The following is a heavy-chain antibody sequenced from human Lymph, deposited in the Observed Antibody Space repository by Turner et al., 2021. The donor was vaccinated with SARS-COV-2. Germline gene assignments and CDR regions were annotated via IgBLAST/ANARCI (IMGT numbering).Heavy chain of an antibody. D-gene: IGHD1-26*01. CDR2: MNPNSGNT. CDR1: GSTFTSYD. Sequence: QVQLVQSGAEVKKPGPSVKVSFKAPGSTFTSYDINGVRQATGPGLEGMGVMNPNSGNTGYAQKFQGRITMTRNTSISTAYMELSSLRSEDTAVYYCARGRYSGGGMDVWGQGTTVTVSS. J-gene: IGHJ6*02. CDR3: ARGRYSGGGMDV. V-gene: IGHV1-8*02.